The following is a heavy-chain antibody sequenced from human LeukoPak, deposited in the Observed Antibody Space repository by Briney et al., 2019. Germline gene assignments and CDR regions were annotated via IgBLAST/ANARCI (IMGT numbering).Heavy chain of an antibody. D-gene: IGHD4/OR15-4a*01. V-gene: IGHV3-21*01. CDR1: GFTFSSYA. Sequence: GGSLRLSCAASGFTFSSYAIHWVRQAPGKGLEWVSSISSSSSYIYYADSVKGRFTISRDNAKNSLYLQMNSLRAEDTAVYYCARSSNYERAFDIWGQGTMVTVSS. J-gene: IGHJ3*02. CDR2: ISSSSSYI. CDR3: ARSSNYERAFDI.